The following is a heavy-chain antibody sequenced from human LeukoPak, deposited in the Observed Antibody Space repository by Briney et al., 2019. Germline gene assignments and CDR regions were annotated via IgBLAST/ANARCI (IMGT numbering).Heavy chain of an antibody. CDR3: ARDSGALGSSLYYYYYYYMDV. CDR2: IKQDGSEK. J-gene: IGHJ6*03. CDR1: GFNFSSNS. D-gene: IGHD1-26*01. Sequence: GGSLRLSYAASGFNFSSNSMHWVRQAPGKGLEWVANIKQDGSEKYYVDSVKGRFTISRDNAKNSLYLQMNSLRAEDTAVYYCARDSGALGSSLYYYYYYYMDVWGKGTTVTVSS. V-gene: IGHV3-7*01.